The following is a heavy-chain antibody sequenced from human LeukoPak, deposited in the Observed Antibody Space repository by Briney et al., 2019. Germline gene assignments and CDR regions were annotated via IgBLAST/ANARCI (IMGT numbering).Heavy chain of an antibody. CDR1: GFTFSTYA. J-gene: IGHJ4*02. CDR3: ARDPMADFDY. V-gene: IGHV3-30*04. CDR2: ISSDGKNK. D-gene: IGHD2-8*01. Sequence: GGSLRLFCAVSGFTFSTYAFHWVRQAPGTGLEWVAVISSDGKNKIYADSVKGRFTISRDNSGNTLFLQMNSLTTEDTAVYYCARDPMADFDYWGQGTLVTVSS.